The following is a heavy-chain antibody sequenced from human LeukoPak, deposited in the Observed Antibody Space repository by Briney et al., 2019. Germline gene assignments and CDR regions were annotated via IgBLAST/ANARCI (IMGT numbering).Heavy chain of an antibody. V-gene: IGHV3-21*01. CDR3: ARVDPGSYLMFYYVDF. CDR1: GFTFSNHN. D-gene: IGHD3-10*01. CDR2: ISTSSSYI. Sequence: GGSLRLSCAASGFTFSNHNMNWVRQAPGKGLEWVSSISTSSSYIYYADSAKGRFTISRDNAKNSLYLQMNSLRAEDTAVYYCARVDPGSYLMFYYVDFWGQGTLVTVSS. J-gene: IGHJ4*02.